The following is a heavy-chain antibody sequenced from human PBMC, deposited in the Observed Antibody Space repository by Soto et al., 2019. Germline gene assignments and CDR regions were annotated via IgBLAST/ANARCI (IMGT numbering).Heavy chain of an antibody. D-gene: IGHD5-12*01. Sequence: ASVKVSCKSSGGTFSSYAISWVRQAPGQGLEWMGGIIPIFGTANYAQKFQGRVTITADKSTSTAYMELSSLRSEDTAVYYCARPYSGYDYRYYYGMDVWGKGTTVTVSS. J-gene: IGHJ6*04. CDR1: GGTFSSYA. CDR3: ARPYSGYDYRYYYGMDV. CDR2: IIPIFGTA. V-gene: IGHV1-69*06.